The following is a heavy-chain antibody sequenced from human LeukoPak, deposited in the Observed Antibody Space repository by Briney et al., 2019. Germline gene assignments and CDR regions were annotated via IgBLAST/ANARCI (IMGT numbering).Heavy chain of an antibody. J-gene: IGHJ4*02. Sequence: GGSLRLSCAASGFTFSSYSMNWVRQAPGKGLEWVGKIKQDGTITYYMDSVKGRFTISRDNARNSLHLQMDSLRAEDTAMYYCARYYCNSAGYCYMFDNWGQGTLVTVSS. V-gene: IGHV3-7*01. CDR2: IKQDGTIT. CDR1: GFTFSSYS. D-gene: IGHD2/OR15-2a*01. CDR3: ARYYCNSAGYCYMFDN.